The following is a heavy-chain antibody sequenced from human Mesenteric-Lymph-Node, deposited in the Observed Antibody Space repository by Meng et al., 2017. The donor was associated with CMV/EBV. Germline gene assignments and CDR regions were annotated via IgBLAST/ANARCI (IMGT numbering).Heavy chain of an antibody. D-gene: IGHD2-2*01. Sequence: ASVKVSCKASGYTFTGYYMHWVRQAPGQGLEWMGIINPSGGSTSYAQKFQGRVTMTRDTSTSTVYMELSSLRSEDTAVYYCARDRCSSTSCAYYFDYWGQGTLVTVSS. CDR2: INPSGGST. CDR1: GYTFTGYY. J-gene: IGHJ4*02. CDR3: ARDRCSSTSCAYYFDY. V-gene: IGHV1-46*01.